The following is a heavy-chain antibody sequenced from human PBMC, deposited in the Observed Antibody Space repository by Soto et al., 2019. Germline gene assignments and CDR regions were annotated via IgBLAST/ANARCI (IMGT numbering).Heavy chain of an antibody. Sequence: PDTLSLTFTVSGGSINGSSYYWDWFRQRPGKVLEWIGSIYYSGSTYYNPSLTSRVTMSINTSKNQMSLELTSVTAADTAVYYCARHSGPYASSWFDAWGQGTLVTVCS. CDR2: IYYSGST. D-gene: IGHD2-2*01. V-gene: IGHV4-39*01. J-gene: IGHJ5*02. CDR3: ARHSGPYASSWFDA. CDR1: GGSINGSSYY.